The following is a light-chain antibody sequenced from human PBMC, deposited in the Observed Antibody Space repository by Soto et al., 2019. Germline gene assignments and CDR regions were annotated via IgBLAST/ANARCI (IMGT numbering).Light chain of an antibody. Sequence: QTVVTQEPSFSVSPGGTVTLTCGLSSGSVSASYYPSWYQQTPGQAPRTLIYSTNIRSSGVPDRFSGSILGNKAALTITGAQADDECDYYCVLFMGSGISVFGTGTQLTVL. CDR1: SGSVSASYY. V-gene: IGLV8-61*01. CDR2: STN. J-gene: IGLJ1*01. CDR3: VLFMGSGISV.